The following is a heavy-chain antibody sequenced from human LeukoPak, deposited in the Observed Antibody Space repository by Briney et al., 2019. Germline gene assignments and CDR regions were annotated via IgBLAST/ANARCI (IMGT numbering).Heavy chain of an antibody. CDR3: ARGVAARQWFYYYMDV. V-gene: IGHV1-69*13. CDR1: GGTFSSYA. Sequence: ASVKVFCKASGGTFSSYAISWVRQAPGQGLEWMGGIIPIFGTANYAQKFQGRVTITADESTSTAYMELSSLRSEDTAVYYCARGVAARQWFYYYMDVWGKGTTVTVSS. CDR2: IIPIFGTA. D-gene: IGHD6-6*01. J-gene: IGHJ6*03.